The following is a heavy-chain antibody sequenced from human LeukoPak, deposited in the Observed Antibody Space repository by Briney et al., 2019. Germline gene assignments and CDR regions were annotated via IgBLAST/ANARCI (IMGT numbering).Heavy chain of an antibody. J-gene: IGHJ4*02. D-gene: IGHD3-16*01. V-gene: IGHV3-7*03. Sequence: SGGSLRLSCAVPGFTFSSYWMSWVRQAPGKGLEWVANIKQDGSEEYYVDSVKGRFTISRDNAQKSLYLQMNSLRAEDTALYYCARDRITLHYWGQGTLVTVSS. CDR3: ARDRITLHY. CDR1: GFTFSSYW. CDR2: IKQDGSEE.